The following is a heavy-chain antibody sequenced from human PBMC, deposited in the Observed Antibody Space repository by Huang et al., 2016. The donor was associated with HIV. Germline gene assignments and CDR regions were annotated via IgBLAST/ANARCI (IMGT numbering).Heavy chain of an antibody. J-gene: IGHJ4*02. Sequence: QVQLQESGPGLVKPSETLSLTCTVAGGSISSHYWSWIRQPPGKGLEWIGSIYYSGSTNYNPSRKSRVTISVDTSKNQCSLKLSSVTAADTAVYYCARDTMVRGFDYWGQGTLVTVSS. D-gene: IGHD3-10*01. CDR2: IYYSGST. V-gene: IGHV4-59*11. CDR1: GGSISSHY. CDR3: ARDTMVRGFDY.